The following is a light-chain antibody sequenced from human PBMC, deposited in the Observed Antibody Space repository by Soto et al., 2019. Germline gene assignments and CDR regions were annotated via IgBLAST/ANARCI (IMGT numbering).Light chain of an antibody. CDR2: DAS. CDR1: QTISSW. CDR3: QQYHTSSIT. J-gene: IGKJ5*01. V-gene: IGKV1-5*01. Sequence: DVQMTQSHSTLSASVGDRVPITCRASQTISSWLAWYQQKPGKAPNLLIYDASTLERGVPSRFSGTGSGTEFTLTIDRLQPDDFASYYCQQYHTSSITFGQGTRLAI.